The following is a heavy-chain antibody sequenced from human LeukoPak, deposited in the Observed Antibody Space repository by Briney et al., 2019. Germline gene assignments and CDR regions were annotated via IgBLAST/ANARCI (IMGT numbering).Heavy chain of an antibody. J-gene: IGHJ3*02. CDR1: GGSISSGGYS. D-gene: IGHD5-18*01. Sequence: PSETLSLTCTVSGGSISSGGYSWSWIRQPPGKGLEWIGYIYHSGSTYYNPSLKSRVTISVDRSKNQFSLKLSSVTAADTAVYYCARGLVDTAMVGLDAFDIWGQGTMVTVSS. V-gene: IGHV4-30-2*01. CDR3: ARGLVDTAMVGLDAFDI. CDR2: IYHSGST.